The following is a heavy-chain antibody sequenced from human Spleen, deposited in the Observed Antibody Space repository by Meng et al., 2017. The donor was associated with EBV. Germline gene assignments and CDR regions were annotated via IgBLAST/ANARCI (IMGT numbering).Heavy chain of an antibody. V-gene: IGHV4-61*01. CDR2: IYYSGTT. CDR1: GEPVRNDNVH. J-gene: IGHJ4*01. Sequence: QWQGSGPGLLMPSEPLALTCTAAGEPVRNDNVHWTWIRAAPGKGLGWIGYIYYSGTTNYNPSLKSRLNMSVDTSKNQFSLMMTSVTAADAAVYYCARAVRDGYNFNSWGHGTLVTVSS. D-gene: IGHD5-24*01. CDR3: ARAVRDGYNFNS.